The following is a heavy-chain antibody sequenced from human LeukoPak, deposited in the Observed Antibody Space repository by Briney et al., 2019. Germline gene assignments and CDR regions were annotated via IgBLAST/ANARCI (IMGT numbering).Heavy chain of an antibody. CDR2: IIPIFGTA. CDR1: GYTFTSYD. Sequence: SVKVSCKASGYTFTSYDINWVRQAPGQGLEWMGRIIPIFGTANYAQKFQGRVTITTDESTSTAYMELSSLRSEDTAVYYCASNGDYYWGQGTLVTVSS. CDR3: ASNGDYY. D-gene: IGHD4-17*01. J-gene: IGHJ4*02. V-gene: IGHV1-69*05.